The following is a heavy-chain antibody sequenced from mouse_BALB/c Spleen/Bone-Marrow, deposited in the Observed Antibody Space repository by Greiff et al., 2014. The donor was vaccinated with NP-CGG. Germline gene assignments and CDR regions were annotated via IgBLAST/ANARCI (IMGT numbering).Heavy chain of an antibody. D-gene: IGHD2-14*01. CDR2: ISDGGSYT. J-gene: IGHJ4*01. CDR3: ARDRGVQGYAMDY. V-gene: IGHV5-4*02. Sequence: VQLKQSGGGLVKPGGSLKLSCAASGSTFSDYYMYWVRQTPEKRLEWVATISDGGSYTYYPDSVKGRFTISRDIAKNNLYLQMSSLKSEDTAMYYCARDRGVQGYAMDYWGQGTSVTVSS. CDR1: GSTFSDYY.